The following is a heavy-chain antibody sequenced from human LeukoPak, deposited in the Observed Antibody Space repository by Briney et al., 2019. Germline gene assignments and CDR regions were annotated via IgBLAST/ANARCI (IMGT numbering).Heavy chain of an antibody. J-gene: IGHJ6*03. V-gene: IGHV3-21*01. Sequence: GGSLRLSCAASGFTFSSYSMNWVRQAPGKGLEWVSSISSSSSYIYYADSVKGRFTISRDNAKNSLYLQMDSLRAEDTAVYYCARGQGTSYYYYMDVWGKGTTVTVSS. D-gene: IGHD3-10*01. CDR3: ARGQGTSYYYYMDV. CDR1: GFTFSSYS. CDR2: ISSSSSYI.